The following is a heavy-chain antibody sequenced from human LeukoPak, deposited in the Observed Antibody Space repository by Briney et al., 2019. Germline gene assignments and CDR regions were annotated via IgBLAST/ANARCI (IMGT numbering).Heavy chain of an antibody. CDR3: VKDLVAASENVRGWYPMDY. V-gene: IGHV3-43*01. CDR2: ISWNGARI. Sequence: GGSLRLSCAASGFTFAEYTMHWVRQAPGKGLEGGSLISWNGARIHYGASVKGRFTISRDNSKNSLYLQMNSLRTEDTALYYCVKDLVAASENVRGWYPMDYWGQGTLVTVSS. J-gene: IGHJ4*02. D-gene: IGHD6-19*01. CDR1: GFTFAEYT.